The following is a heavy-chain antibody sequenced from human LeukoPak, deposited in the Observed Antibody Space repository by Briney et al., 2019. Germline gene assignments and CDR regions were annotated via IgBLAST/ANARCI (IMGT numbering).Heavy chain of an antibody. CDR1: GYTFTNYG. D-gene: IGHD6-19*01. J-gene: IGHJ4*02. CDR3: ARGVAGTEGLFEY. Sequence: ASVKVSCKASGYTFTNYGITWVRPAPGQGLGWVGWFSAYNGNTNYAQKLQDRVTMTTDTSTSTAYMELRRLRSDDTAVYFCARGVAGTEGLFEYWGQGTLVTVSS. V-gene: IGHV1-18*01. CDR2: FSAYNGNT.